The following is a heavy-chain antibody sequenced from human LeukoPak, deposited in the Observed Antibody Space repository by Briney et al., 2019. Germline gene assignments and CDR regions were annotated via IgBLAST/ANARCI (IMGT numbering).Heavy chain of an antibody. D-gene: IGHD6-13*01. V-gene: IGHV4-34*01. CDR3: ARARIAAAGPRYYYMDV. CDR2: INHSGST. Sequence: SETLSLTCAVYGGSFSGYYWSWIRQPPGKGLEWIGEINHSGSTNYNPSLKSRVTISVDTSKNQFSLKLSSVTAADTAVYCCARARIAAAGPRYYYMDVWGKGTTVTVSS. CDR1: GGSFSGYY. J-gene: IGHJ6*03.